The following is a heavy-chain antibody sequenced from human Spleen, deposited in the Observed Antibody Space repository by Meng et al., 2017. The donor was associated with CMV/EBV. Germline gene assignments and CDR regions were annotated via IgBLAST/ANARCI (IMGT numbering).Heavy chain of an antibody. Sequence: GSLSGFLSNCTRPPPGKDLECHVKITYSRITDYSPSLRSRVTISVDTSKNPFSLKLSSVTAADTAVYYCARGRPIVVPAVHHWYFDLWGRGALVTVSS. CDR3: ARGRPIVVPAVHHWYFDL. CDR1: GSLSGFL. CDR2: ITYSRIT. J-gene: IGHJ2*01. D-gene: IGHD2-2*01. V-gene: IGHV4-34*01.